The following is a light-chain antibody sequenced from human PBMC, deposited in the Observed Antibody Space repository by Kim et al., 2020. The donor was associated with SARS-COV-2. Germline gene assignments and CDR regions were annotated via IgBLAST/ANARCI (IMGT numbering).Light chain of an antibody. CDR1: ESVSSGN. J-gene: IGKJ2*01. V-gene: IGKV3-20*01. CDR3: QQYAYLPYT. Sequence: EIVLTQSPGTLSLSPGQGATLSCRASESVSSGNLAWYQQKPGQVPRLLIYGTSSRATGIPDRFSGGGSGTDFTLTICRLEPEDLAVYHCQQYAYLPYTFGQRTKVDIK. CDR2: GTS.